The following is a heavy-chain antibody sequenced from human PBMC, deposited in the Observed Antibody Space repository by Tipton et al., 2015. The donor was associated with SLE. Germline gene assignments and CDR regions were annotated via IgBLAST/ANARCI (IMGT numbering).Heavy chain of an antibody. V-gene: IGHV3-11*05. D-gene: IGHD3-22*01. J-gene: IGHJ4*02. CDR2: ISSTSYT. CDR3: ARDTYYYDSSGYQDY. Sequence: SLRLSCAASGFVFSSYAMGWVRQAPGKGLEWVSYISSTSYTNFADSVKGRFTISRDNAKNSLYLQMNSLRAEDTALYYCARDTYYYDSSGYQDYWGQGTLVTVSS. CDR1: GFVFSSYA.